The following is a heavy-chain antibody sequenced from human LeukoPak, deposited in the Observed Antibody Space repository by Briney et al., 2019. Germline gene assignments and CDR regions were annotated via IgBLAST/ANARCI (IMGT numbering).Heavy chain of an antibody. J-gene: IGHJ4*02. V-gene: IGHV1-2*02. CDR1: GYTFTGYY. CDR3: AREFCSSTSCYSTFDY. D-gene: IGHD2-2*01. CDR2: INPNSGGT. Sequence: GASVQVSCKASGYTFTGYYMHWVRQAPGQGLEWMGWINPNSGGTNYAQKFQGRVTMTRDTSISTAYMELSRLRSDDTAVYYCAREFCSSTSCYSTFDYWGQGTLVTVPS.